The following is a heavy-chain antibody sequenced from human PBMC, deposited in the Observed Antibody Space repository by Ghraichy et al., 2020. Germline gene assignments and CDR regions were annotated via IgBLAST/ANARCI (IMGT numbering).Heavy chain of an antibody. CDR2: IYYTGST. J-gene: IGHJ3*02. V-gene: IGHV4-59*01. Sequence: GSLRLSCTVSGDSIISYHWSWFRQPPGKGLEWIGNIYYTGSTNYSPSLKSQVTISVDRSKNQFSLNLSSMTAADTAAYYCARDRRVSTAPYDAFDIWGQRAIVTASS. CDR3: ARDRRVSTAPYDAFDI. D-gene: IGHD3-10*01. CDR1: GDSIISYH.